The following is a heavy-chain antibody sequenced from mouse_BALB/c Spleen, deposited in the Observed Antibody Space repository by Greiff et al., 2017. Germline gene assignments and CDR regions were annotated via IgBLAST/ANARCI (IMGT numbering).Heavy chain of an antibody. CDR3: AREGVYGNYEGGAMDY. J-gene: IGHJ4*01. V-gene: IGHV1S135*01. CDR2: IDPYNGGT. Sequence: VQLQQSGPELVKPGASVKVSCKASGYAFTSYNMYWVKQSHGKSLEWIGYIDPYNGGTSYNQKFKGKATLTVDKSSSTAYMHLNSLTSEDSAVYYCAREGVYGNYEGGAMDYWGQGTSVTVSS. CDR1: GYAFTSYN. D-gene: IGHD2-1*01.